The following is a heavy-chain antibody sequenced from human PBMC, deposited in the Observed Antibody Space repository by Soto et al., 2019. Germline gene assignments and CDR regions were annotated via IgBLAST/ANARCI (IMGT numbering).Heavy chain of an antibody. D-gene: IGHD6-19*01. CDR1: GFTFSSYS. CDR2: ISSSSSYI. J-gene: IGHJ4*02. Sequence: EVQLVESGGGLVKPGGTLRLSCAASGFTFSSYSMNWVRQAPGKGLEWVSSISSSSSYIYYADSVKGRFTISRDNAKNALYLQMNSLRADDTAVYYCASSGWTYFDYWGQGTLVTVSS. CDR3: ASSGWTYFDY. V-gene: IGHV3-21*01.